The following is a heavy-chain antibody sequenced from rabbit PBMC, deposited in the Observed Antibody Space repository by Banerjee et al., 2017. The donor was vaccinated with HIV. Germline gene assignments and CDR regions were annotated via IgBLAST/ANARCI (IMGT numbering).Heavy chain of an antibody. CDR1: GFSFSNKYV. V-gene: IGHV1S45*01. J-gene: IGHJ4*01. Sequence: QEQLEESGGDLVKPEGSLTITCTASGFSFSNKYVMCWVRQAQGKGLEWIGCIYPPSGRTYYASWAKGRFAISKASSPTVTLQMTSLTAADTATYFCARGVAGVIGWNFGLWGPGTLFTV. CDR3: ARGVAGVIGWNFGL. D-gene: IGHD4-1*01. CDR2: IYPPSGRT.